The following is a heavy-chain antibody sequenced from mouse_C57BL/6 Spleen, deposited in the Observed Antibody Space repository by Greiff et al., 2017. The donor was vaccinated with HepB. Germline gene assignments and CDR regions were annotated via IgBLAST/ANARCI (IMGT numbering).Heavy chain of an antibody. Sequence: QVQLQQSGPGLVQPSQSLSITCTVSGFSLTSYGVHWVRQPPGKGLEWLGVIWSGGSTDYNAAFISRLSISKDNSKSQVFFKMNSLQADDTAIYYCATPYYFGSSRYWYFDVWGTGTTVTVSS. J-gene: IGHJ1*03. D-gene: IGHD1-1*01. V-gene: IGHV2-4*01. CDR3: ATPYYFGSSRYWYFDV. CDR2: IWSGGST. CDR1: GFSLTSYG.